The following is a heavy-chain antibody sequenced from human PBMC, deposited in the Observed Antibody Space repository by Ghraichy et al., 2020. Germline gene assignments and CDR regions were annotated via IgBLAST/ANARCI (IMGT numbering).Heavy chain of an antibody. V-gene: IGHV3-23*01. CDR3: AKYNSAWYDDY. J-gene: IGHJ4*02. D-gene: IGHD6-19*01. CDR1: GFTFSNYA. CDR2: IGGSGDNT. Sequence: GGSLRLSCAASGFTFSNYAMTWVRQATGKGLEWVSAIGGSGDNTYYADSVSGRFTISRDNSKNTLYLQMNSLTAEATAVYFCAKYNSAWYDDYWGQGTLVTVAS.